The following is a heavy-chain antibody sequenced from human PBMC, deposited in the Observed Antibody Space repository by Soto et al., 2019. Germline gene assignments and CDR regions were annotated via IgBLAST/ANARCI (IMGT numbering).Heavy chain of an antibody. V-gene: IGHV1-18*01. CDR2: ISAHNGNT. CDR1: GYAFTTYG. Sequence: QVHLVQSGAEVKKPGASVKVSCKGSGYAFTTYGIIWVRQAPGQGLEWMGWISAHNGNTNYAQKLQGRVTVTIDTSTSTAYRELRSLLSDDTAVYYCARGRYGDYWGQGALVTVSS. CDR3: ARGRYGDY. J-gene: IGHJ4*02. D-gene: IGHD1-1*01.